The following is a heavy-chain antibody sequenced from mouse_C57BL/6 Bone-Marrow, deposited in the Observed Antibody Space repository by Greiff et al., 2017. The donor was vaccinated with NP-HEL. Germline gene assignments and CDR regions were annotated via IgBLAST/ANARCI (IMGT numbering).Heavy chain of an antibody. CDR2: IDPSDSET. J-gene: IGHJ1*03. CDR1: GYTFTSYW. V-gene: IGHV1-52*01. CDR3: ARSEMGLWLRGYFDV. Sequence: VQLQQPGAELVRPGSSVKLSCKASGYTFTSYWMHWVKQRPIQGLEWIGNIDPSDSETHYNQKFKDKATLTVDKSSSTAYMQLSSLTSEDSAVYYCARSEMGLWLRGYFDVWGTGTTVTVSS. D-gene: IGHD2-2*01.